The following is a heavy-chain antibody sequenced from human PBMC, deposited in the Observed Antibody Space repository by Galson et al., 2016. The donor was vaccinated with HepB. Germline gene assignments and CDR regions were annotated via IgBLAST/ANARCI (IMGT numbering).Heavy chain of an antibody. J-gene: IGHJ4*02. CDR3: ARGARTLTAVMHRRGDLDC. V-gene: IGHV4-59*01. D-gene: IGHD4-17*01. CDR2: VYDSGST. Sequence: TLPHSGAASVGSISNYFWSWIRQPAGKVLEWIDYVYDSGSTEYIPSLKSRFTISIDTSRTLFSLKLTSMTAADTAVYYCARGARTLTAVMHRRGDLDCWGQGTLVTVSS. CDR1: VGSISNYF.